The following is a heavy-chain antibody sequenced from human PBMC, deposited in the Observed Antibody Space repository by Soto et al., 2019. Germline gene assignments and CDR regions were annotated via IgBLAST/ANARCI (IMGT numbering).Heavy chain of an antibody. J-gene: IGHJ4*02. Sequence: PGGSLILSCAASGFTFSSYSMSWVRQAPGKGLEWVSGISGSGGSTYYADSVQGRFTISRDNAKNLLSVHMNSLRAEDTAVYYCARGTNAAPGLDYWGQGILVTVSS. CDR3: ARGTNAAPGLDY. CDR2: ISGSGGST. D-gene: IGHD6-25*01. CDR1: GFTFSSYS. V-gene: IGHV3-23*01.